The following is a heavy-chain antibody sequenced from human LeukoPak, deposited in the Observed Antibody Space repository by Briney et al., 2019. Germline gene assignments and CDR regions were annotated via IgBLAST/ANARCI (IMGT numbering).Heavy chain of an antibody. CDR3: ARLVAATGNFDY. CDR1: GGSISSGGYS. CDR2: IYHSGST. V-gene: IGHV4-30-2*01. D-gene: IGHD6-13*01. J-gene: IGHJ4*02. Sequence: SQTLSLTCAVSGGSISSGGYSWSWIRQPPGKGLEWIGYIYHSGSTYYNPSLKSRVTISVDRSKNQFSLKLSSVTATDTAVYYCARLVAATGNFDYWGQGTLVTVSS.